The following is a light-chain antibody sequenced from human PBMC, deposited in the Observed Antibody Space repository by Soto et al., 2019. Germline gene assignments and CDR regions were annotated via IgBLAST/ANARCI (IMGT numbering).Light chain of an antibody. V-gene: IGLV2-14*01. Sequence: QSALTQPASVSGSPGHSITISCTGTSSDIGGHNAVSWYQQYSGEAPRLLIYDVTSRAAGVSNRFSASKSGNTASLTISGLQAEDEADYYCSSYVXGGSYVLGPGTKVTXL. J-gene: IGLJ1*01. CDR2: DVT. CDR1: SSDIGGHNA. CDR3: SSYVXGGSYV.